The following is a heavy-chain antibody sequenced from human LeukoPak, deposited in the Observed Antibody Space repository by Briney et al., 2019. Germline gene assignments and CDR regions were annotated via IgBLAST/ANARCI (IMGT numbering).Heavy chain of an antibody. CDR1: GGSFSGYY. Sequence: SETLSLTCAVYGGSFSGYYWSWIRQPPGKGLEWIGEINHSGSTNYNPSLKNRVTISVDTSKNQFSLKLRSVTATDTAVYYCARGPWQYIAWGQGTLVTVSS. CDR3: ARGPWQYIA. V-gene: IGHV4-34*01. D-gene: IGHD6-13*01. CDR2: INHSGST. J-gene: IGHJ4*02.